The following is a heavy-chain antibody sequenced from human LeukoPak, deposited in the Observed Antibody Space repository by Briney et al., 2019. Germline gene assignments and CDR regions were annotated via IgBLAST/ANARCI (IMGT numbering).Heavy chain of an antibody. J-gene: IGHJ4*02. D-gene: IGHD4-23*01. Sequence: GGSLRLSCAASGFPFSSYSMHWVRQTPGNGLEWVAVISNDGSHKYYADSVKGRFIISRDNSKNTLSLQMNTLRPDDTAVFYCARDPNRLADYGGDYFDHWGQGTLVTVSS. V-gene: IGHV3-30*04. CDR2: ISNDGSHK. CDR3: ARDPNRLADYGGDYFDH. CDR1: GFPFSSYS.